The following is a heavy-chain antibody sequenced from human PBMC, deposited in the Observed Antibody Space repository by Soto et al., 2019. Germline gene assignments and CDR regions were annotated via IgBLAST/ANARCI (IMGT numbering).Heavy chain of an antibody. CDR3: AGAVSDFDVRRYRTSDFDQ. CDR2: IDNSGST. Sequence: SETLSLTCTVSGASVSTGVYYWTWIRQHPGKGLEWIGYIDNSGSTDYNPSLTGRVDISVDTSKNEFSLNLQALTAADTAFYYCAGAVSDFDVRRYRTSDFDQWGQGILVTVSS. J-gene: IGHJ4*02. D-gene: IGHD3-10*02. V-gene: IGHV4-31*03. CDR1: GASVSTGVYY.